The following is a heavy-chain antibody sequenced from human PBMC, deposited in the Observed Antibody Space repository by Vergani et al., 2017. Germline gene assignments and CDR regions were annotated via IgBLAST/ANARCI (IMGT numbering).Heavy chain of an antibody. CDR1: GFTFSSYA. V-gene: IGHV3-21*01. CDR3: VRERAPFDAFDV. Sequence: VQLVESGGGVVQPGGSLRLSCAASGFTFSSYAMSWVRQAPGKGLEWVSSISGNNDDVYYADSVKGRFTISRDNAKNSLYLDMSSLRAEDTAVYHCVRERAPFDAFDVWGQGTMVTVSS. J-gene: IGHJ3*01. CDR2: ISGNNDDV.